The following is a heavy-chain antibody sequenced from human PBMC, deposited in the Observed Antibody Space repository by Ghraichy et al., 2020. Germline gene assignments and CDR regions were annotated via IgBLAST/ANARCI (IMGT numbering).Heavy chain of an antibody. Sequence: GGSLRLSCAASGFTFSSYAMHWVRQAPGKGLEWVAVISYDGSNKYYADSVKGRFTISRDNSKNTLYLQMNSLRAEDTAVYYCARVAVVAATWFDPWGQGTLVTVSS. CDR1: GFTFSSYA. J-gene: IGHJ5*02. V-gene: IGHV3-30*01. CDR2: ISYDGSNK. CDR3: ARVAVVAATWFDP. D-gene: IGHD2-15*01.